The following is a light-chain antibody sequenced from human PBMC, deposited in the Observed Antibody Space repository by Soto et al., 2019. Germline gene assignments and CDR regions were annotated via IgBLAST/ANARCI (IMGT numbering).Light chain of an antibody. Sequence: EIVLTQSPGTLSLSPGERATLSCRASQSFSSRYLAWYQQKPGQAPRLFMYGASTRATGIPDRFSGSGSGTDFTLTISRLEPEDFAVYYCQQYGGLPWTFGQGTKVEIK. CDR1: QSFSSRY. J-gene: IGKJ1*01. CDR3: QQYGGLPWT. V-gene: IGKV3-20*01. CDR2: GAS.